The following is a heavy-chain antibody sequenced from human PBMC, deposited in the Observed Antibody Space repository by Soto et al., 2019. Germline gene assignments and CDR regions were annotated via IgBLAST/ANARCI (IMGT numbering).Heavy chain of an antibody. J-gene: IGHJ5*02. Sequence: GGSLRLSCAASGFTFSSYSMNWVRQAPGKGLEWVSSISSSSSYIYYADSVKGRFTISRDNAKNSLYLQMNSLRAEDTAVYYCARGDPDDYIWGSYRYTSFTWFDPWGQGTLVTVSS. CDR2: ISSSSSYI. CDR1: GFTFSSYS. D-gene: IGHD3-16*02. V-gene: IGHV3-21*01. CDR3: ARGDPDDYIWGSYRYTSFTWFDP.